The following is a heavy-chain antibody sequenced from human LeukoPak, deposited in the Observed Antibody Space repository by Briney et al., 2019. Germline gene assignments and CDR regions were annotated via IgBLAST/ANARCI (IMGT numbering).Heavy chain of an antibody. Sequence: SETLSLTCTVSGGSISSYYWSWIRQPPGKGLEWIGYIYYSGSTNYNPSLKSRVTISVDTSKNQFSLKLSSVTAADTAVYYCARDGAVAGPLWGQGTLVTVSS. CDR2: IYYSGST. CDR1: GGSISSYY. V-gene: IGHV4-59*01. D-gene: IGHD6-19*01. CDR3: ARDGAVAGPL. J-gene: IGHJ4*02.